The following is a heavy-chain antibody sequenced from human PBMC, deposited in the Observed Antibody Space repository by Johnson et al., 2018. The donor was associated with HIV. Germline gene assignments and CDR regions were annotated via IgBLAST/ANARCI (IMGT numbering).Heavy chain of an antibody. CDR2: IRYDGSNK. CDR1: GFTFSSYG. V-gene: IGHV3-30*02. CDR3: AKDPMVATPANAFDI. D-gene: IGHD5-12*01. Sequence: QVQLVESGGGVVRPGGSLRLSCAASGFTFSSYGMHWVRQAPGKGLEWVAFIRYDGSNKYYADSVKGRFTISRDNSKNTLYLQMNSLRAEDTAVYYCAKDPMVATPANAFDIWGQGTMVTVSS. J-gene: IGHJ3*02.